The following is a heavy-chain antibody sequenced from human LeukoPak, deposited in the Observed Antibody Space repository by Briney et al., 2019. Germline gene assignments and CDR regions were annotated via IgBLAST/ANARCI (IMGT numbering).Heavy chain of an antibody. V-gene: IGHV1-2*02. Sequence: GASVKVSCKASGYTFTGYYTHWVRQAPGQGLEWMGWINPNSGGTNYAQKFQGRVTMTRDTSISTAYMELSRLRSDDTAVYYCARVRGVPMRYYYMDVWGKGTTVTVSS. CDR3: ARVRGVPMRYYYMDV. CDR1: GYTFTGYY. CDR2: INPNSGGT. J-gene: IGHJ6*03. D-gene: IGHD3-10*01.